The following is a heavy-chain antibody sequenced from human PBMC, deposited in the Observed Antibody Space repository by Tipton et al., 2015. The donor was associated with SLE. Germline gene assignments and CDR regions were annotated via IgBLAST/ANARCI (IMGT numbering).Heavy chain of an antibody. V-gene: IGHV4-59*01. CDR2: IYYSGST. Sequence: TLSLTCAVYGGSFSGYYWSWIRQPPGKGLEWIGYIYYSGSTNYNPSLKSRVTISVDTSKNQFSLKLSSVTAADTAVYYCARGLGERRYAFDIWGQGTMVTVSS. CDR1: GGSFSGYY. CDR3: ARGLGERRYAFDI. D-gene: IGHD1-1*01. J-gene: IGHJ3*02.